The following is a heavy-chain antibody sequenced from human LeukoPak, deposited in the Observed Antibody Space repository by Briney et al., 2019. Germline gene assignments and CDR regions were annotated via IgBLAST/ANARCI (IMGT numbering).Heavy chain of an antibody. CDR1: GFTFSSYA. CDR2: ISGSGGRT. CDR3: AKRGPSRGSDV. Sequence: QAGGSLRLSCTASGFTFSSYAMSWVRQAPGKGLEWVSGISGSGGRTNYADSVKGRFTISRDNSKNTRYLQMNSLRAEDTAVYYCAKRGPSRGSDVWGQGTMVTVSS. D-gene: IGHD3-10*01. J-gene: IGHJ3*01. V-gene: IGHV3-23*01.